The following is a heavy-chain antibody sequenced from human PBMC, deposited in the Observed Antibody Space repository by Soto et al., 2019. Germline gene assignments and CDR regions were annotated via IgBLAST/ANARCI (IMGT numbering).Heavy chain of an antibody. CDR3: ARHKATSSRDILPDY. D-gene: IGHD2-2*01. CDR2: VYYRGNT. CDR1: GGSISSSSYY. Sequence: QVLLQESGPGLVKPSETLSLTCTVSGGSISSSSYYWGWIRQPPGKGLEWIGSVYYRGNTYYNPSHKSRVTTSVDTSKNQFSLKLYSVTAADTALYYCARHKATSSRDILPDYWGQGTLVTVSS. V-gene: IGHV4-39*01. J-gene: IGHJ4*02.